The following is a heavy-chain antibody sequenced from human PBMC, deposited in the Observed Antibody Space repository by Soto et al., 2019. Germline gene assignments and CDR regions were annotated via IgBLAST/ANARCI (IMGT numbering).Heavy chain of an antibody. CDR3: ARRGPGTYFDY. V-gene: IGHV3-23*01. CDR1: GFTFSSYA. CDR2: ISGSGDST. Sequence: EVQLLESGGGLVQPGGSLRLSCAASGFTFSSYAMSWVRQAPGKGLEWVSVISGSGDSTYYADSVKGRFTISRDNSKNTLYLQMNSLGAEDTAVYYCARRGPGTYFDYWGQGTLVTVSS. D-gene: IGHD6-13*01. J-gene: IGHJ4*02.